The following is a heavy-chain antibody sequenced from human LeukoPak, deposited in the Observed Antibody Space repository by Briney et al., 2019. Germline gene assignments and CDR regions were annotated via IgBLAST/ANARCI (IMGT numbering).Heavy chain of an antibody. J-gene: IGHJ4*02. V-gene: IGHV4-39*01. CDR2: INYSGST. D-gene: IGHD6-13*01. CDR3: ARRPGYSSSWYYFDY. Sequence: SETLSLTCTVSGGSISSSSYYWGWIRQPPGEGLEWIGSINYSGSTLYNPSLKSRVTISVDTSKNQFSLKLTSVTAADTAVYYCARRPGYSSSWYYFDYWGQGTLVTVSA. CDR1: GGSISSSSYY.